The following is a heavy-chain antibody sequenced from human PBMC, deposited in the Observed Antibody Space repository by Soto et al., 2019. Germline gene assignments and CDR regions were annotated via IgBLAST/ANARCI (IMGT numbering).Heavy chain of an antibody. J-gene: IGHJ4*02. D-gene: IGHD3-22*01. V-gene: IGHV1-69*01. CDR1: GGTFSSYA. CDR2: IIPIFGTT. Sequence: QVQLVQSGAEVKKPGSSVKVSCKASGGTFSSYAISWVRQAPGQGLEWMGGIIPIFGTTNYAQKFQGRVTITADESTSTAYMELSSRRSEVTAGYYCAGAGYDYDSLGLSSIDYWGQGTLVTVAS. CDR3: AGAGYDYDSLGLSSIDY.